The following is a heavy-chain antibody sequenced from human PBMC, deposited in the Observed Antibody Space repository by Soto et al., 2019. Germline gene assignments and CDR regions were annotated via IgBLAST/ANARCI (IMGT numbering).Heavy chain of an antibody. CDR1: GGSISSSSYY. CDR3: ARAISDYVWGSYRYNKEYYFDY. Sequence: SETLSLTCTVSGGSISSSSYYWGWIRQPPGKGLEWIGSIYYSGSTYYNPSLKSRVTISVDTSKNQVSLKLSSVTAADTAVYYCARAISDYVWGSYRYNKEYYFDYWGQGTLVTVSS. V-gene: IGHV4-39*01. J-gene: IGHJ4*02. D-gene: IGHD3-16*02. CDR2: IYYSGST.